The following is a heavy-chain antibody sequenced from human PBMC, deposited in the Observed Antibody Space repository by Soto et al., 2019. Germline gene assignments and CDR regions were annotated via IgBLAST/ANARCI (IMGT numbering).Heavy chain of an antibody. CDR1: GFTFSNAW. CDR3: TTDMGPQGVMITPGGMDV. CDR2: IKSKTDGGTT. V-gene: IGHV3-15*07. Sequence: EVQLVESGGGLVKPGGSLRLSCAASGFTFSNAWMNWVRQAPGKGLEWVGRIKSKTDGGTTDYAAPVKGRFTISRDDSKNTLYLQMNSLKTEDTAVYYCTTDMGPQGVMITPGGMDVWGQGTTVTVSS. D-gene: IGHD3-16*01. J-gene: IGHJ6*02.